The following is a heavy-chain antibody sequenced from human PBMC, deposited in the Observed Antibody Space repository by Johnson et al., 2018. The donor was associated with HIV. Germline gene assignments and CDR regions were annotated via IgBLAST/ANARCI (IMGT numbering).Heavy chain of an antibody. D-gene: IGHD3-22*01. CDR2: INWNGGTK. CDR3: ARALYFYDSTSPLESEACDI. CDR1: GFTFDEYG. J-gene: IGHJ3*02. Sequence: VQLVESGGGVVRPGGSLRLSCAASGFTFDEYGMSWVRQAPGKGLEWVSGINWNGGTKDYADSVKGRFTISRDNAKNSLYLQMNSLRAEDTALYYCARALYFYDSTSPLESEACDIWGQGTMVTVSS. V-gene: IGHV3-20*04.